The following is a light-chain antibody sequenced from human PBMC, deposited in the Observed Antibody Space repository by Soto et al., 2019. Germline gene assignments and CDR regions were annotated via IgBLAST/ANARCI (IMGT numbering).Light chain of an antibody. J-gene: IGKJ2*01. Sequence: EIVLMQSPGTLSVSPGERATLSCRASQTVSSSFLAWYQQKPGQAPGLLIHGASTRATGIPDRFSGSGSGTDFTLTISRLEPEDFAVYYCQQYGSSPMYTFGQGTKLEIK. CDR1: QTVSSSF. CDR3: QQYGSSPMYT. CDR2: GAS. V-gene: IGKV3-20*01.